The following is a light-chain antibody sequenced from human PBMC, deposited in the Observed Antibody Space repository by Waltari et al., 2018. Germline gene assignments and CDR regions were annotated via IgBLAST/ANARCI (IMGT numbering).Light chain of an antibody. J-gene: IGLJ3*02. V-gene: IGLV4-69*01. CDR1: SGHSSNV. CDR3: QTGGHGTWV. CDR2: VNSDGSH. Sequence: QLVLTQSPSASASLGASVTLTCTLSSGHSSNVIAWLQQRPEKGPRYLMKVNSDGSHTKGDEIPDRFSGSGSGAERYLTISRLQSEDEADYYCQTGGHGTWVFGGGTKLTVL.